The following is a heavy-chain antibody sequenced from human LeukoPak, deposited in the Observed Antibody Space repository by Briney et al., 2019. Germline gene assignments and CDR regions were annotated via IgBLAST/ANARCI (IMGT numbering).Heavy chain of an antibody. CDR2: IRYDGSIK. CDR3: AREMDYYDSDGDY. V-gene: IGHV3-30*02. D-gene: IGHD3-22*01. J-gene: IGHJ4*02. CDR1: GFTFSSYG. Sequence: GVSLRLSCAASGFTFSSYGMHWVRQAPGKGLEWVTFIRYDGSIKYYADSVKGRFTISRDSAKNSVYLEMNNLKVEDTAIYYCAREMDYYDSDGDYWGQGTLVSVSA.